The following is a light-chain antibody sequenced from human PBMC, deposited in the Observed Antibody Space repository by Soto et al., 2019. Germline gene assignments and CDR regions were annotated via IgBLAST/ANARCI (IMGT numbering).Light chain of an antibody. J-gene: IGLJ3*02. Sequence: QSALTQPRSVSGSPGQSVTISCTRTSSDVGGYNYVSWYQQHPGKAPKLMIYDVSKRPSGVPDRFSGSKSGNTASLTISGLRAEDEADYYCCSYAGSYTWVFGGGTKVTVL. CDR1: SSDVGGYNY. V-gene: IGLV2-11*01. CDR2: DVS. CDR3: CSYAGSYTWV.